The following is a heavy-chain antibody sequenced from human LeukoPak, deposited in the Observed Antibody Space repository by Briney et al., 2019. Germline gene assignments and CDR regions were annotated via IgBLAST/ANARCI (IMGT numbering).Heavy chain of an antibody. V-gene: IGHV4-59*01. CDR2: IYYSGST. Sequence: TSETLSLTCTVSGGSISSYYWSWIRQPPGKGLEWIGYIYYSGSTNYNPSLKSRVTISVDTSKNQFSLKLSSVTAADTAVYYCARANYGLRRWFDPWGQGTLVTVSS. J-gene: IGHJ5*02. CDR3: ARANYGLRRWFDP. D-gene: IGHD4-17*01. CDR1: GGSISSYY.